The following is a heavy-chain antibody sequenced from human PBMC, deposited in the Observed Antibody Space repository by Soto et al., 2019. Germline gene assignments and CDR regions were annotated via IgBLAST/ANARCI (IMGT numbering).Heavy chain of an antibody. CDR2: IYHSGST. CDR3: ARTRLPYYYDSSGYYHFDY. J-gene: IGHJ4*02. Sequence: QLQLQESGSGLVKPSQTLSLTCAVSGGSISSGGYSWSWIRQPPGKGLEWIGYIYHSGSTYYNPSLKSRVNLSVDRSKNQFSLKLSSVTAADTTVYYCARTRLPYYYDSSGYYHFDYWGQGTLVTVSS. CDR1: GGSISSGGYS. D-gene: IGHD3-22*01. V-gene: IGHV4-30-2*01.